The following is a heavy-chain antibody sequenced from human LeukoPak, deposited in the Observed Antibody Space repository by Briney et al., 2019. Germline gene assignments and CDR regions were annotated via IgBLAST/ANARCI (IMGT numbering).Heavy chain of an antibody. CDR3: ARSAAYYNEADI. D-gene: IGHD3-9*01. Sequence: EASVKVSCKTSGYTFTSYYIHWVRQAPGQGLEWMGIINPSGGSTTYAQKFQGRLTMTSATSTSTVYMELSSLGSEDTAVYYCARSAAYYNEADIWGQGTTVTLSS. CDR2: INPSGGST. CDR1: GYTFTSYY. J-gene: IGHJ3*02. V-gene: IGHV1-46*01.